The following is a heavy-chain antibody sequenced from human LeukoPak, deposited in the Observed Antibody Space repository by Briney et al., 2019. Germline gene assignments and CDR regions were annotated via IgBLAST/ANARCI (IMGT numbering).Heavy chain of an antibody. CDR3: ARAGNYFDY. Sequence: PGGSLRLSCAASGFTFNNYAMSWVRQAPGKGLEWVSGISGSGALTYYADSVKGRFTISRDNAKNSLYLQMNSLRAEDTAVYYCARAGNYFDYWGQGTLVTVSS. D-gene: IGHD3-10*01. J-gene: IGHJ4*02. V-gene: IGHV3-23*01. CDR1: GFTFNNYA. CDR2: ISGSGALT.